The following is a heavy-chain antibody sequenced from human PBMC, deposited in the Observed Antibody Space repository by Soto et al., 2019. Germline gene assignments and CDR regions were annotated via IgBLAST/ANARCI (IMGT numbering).Heavy chain of an antibody. CDR3: ATRPSDYSNYDYYYYGMDV. CDR1: GGSFSGSY. J-gene: IGHJ6*02. D-gene: IGHD4-4*01. Sequence: SETLSLTCAVYGGSFSGSYWSWIRQPPGKGLEWIGEINHSGSTNYNPSLKSRVTISVDTSKNQFSLKLSSVTAADTAVYYCATRPSDYSNYDYYYYGMDVWGQGTTVTVSS. V-gene: IGHV4-34*01. CDR2: INHSGST.